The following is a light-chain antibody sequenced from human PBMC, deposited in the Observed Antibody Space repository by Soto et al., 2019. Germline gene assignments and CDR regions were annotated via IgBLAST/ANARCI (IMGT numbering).Light chain of an antibody. CDR2: AAS. J-gene: IGKJ1*01. V-gene: IGKV1-39*01. Sequence: DIQLTQYPSSLSASVGDRVTITCRASQSISTYLNWYQQKAGLAPKLLIYAASSLQSGVPSRFSGSGSGTDFTLTISSLQPDDFAAYYCQQYNSYSTFGQGTKAAIK. CDR3: QQYNSYST. CDR1: QSISTY.